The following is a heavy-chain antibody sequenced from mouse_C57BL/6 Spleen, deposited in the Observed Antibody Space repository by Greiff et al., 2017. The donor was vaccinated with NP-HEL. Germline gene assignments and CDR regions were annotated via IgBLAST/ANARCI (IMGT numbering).Heavy chain of an antibody. CDR3: ARGYYDYDWFAY. CDR2: INPNNGGT. D-gene: IGHD2-4*01. CDR1: GYTFTDYN. V-gene: IGHV1-18*01. Sequence: VQLQQSGPELVKPGASVKIPCKASGYTFTDYNMDWVKQSHGKSLEWIGDINPNNGGTIYNQKFKGKATLTVVKSSSTAYMELRSLTSEDTAVYYCARGYYDYDWFAYWGQGTLVTVSA. J-gene: IGHJ3*01.